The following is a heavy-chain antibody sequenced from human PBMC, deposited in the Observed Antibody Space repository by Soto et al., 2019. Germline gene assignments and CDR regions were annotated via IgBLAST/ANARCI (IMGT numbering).Heavy chain of an antibody. V-gene: IGHV3-15*07. CDR2: IKSKTDGGTI. Sequence: EVQLVESGGGLFKPGGSLRLTCVASDFAFSNYWMHWFRQAPGKGLEWVGRIKSKTDGGTIDYAAPVEGRFTISRDDSRDTVYLQMNSLKTEDPAVYYCSSPRHSGKSVDYWGQGTLVTVSS. J-gene: IGHJ4*02. D-gene: IGHD3-10*01. CDR1: DFAFSNYW. CDR3: SSPRHSGKSVDY.